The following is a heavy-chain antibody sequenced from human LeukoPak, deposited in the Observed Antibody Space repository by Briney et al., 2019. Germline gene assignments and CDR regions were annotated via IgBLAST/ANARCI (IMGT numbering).Heavy chain of an antibody. CDR2: ISGSGGSR. CDR1: GFTFSSYA. V-gene: IGHV3-23*01. D-gene: IGHD6-13*01. J-gene: IGHJ4*02. Sequence: GGSLRLSCAASGFTFSSYAMSWVRQAPGKGLEWVSAISGSGGSRYYADSVKGRFTISRDNSKNTLYLQMNSLRAEDTAVYYCARGSSSWFGEGNFDYWGQGTLVTVSS. CDR3: ARGSSSWFGEGNFDY.